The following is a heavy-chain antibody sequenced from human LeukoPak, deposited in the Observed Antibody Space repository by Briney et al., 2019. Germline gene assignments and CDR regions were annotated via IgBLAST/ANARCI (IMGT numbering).Heavy chain of an antibody. D-gene: IGHD2-2*01. CDR3: AREASPDAFDI. J-gene: IGHJ3*02. V-gene: IGHV4-30-4*01. CDR2: LYYCGST. Sequence: WIGYLYYCGSTYYNPSLKRRVTISVDTSKNQFSLKLSSVTAADTAVYYCAREASPDAFDIWGQGTMVTVSS.